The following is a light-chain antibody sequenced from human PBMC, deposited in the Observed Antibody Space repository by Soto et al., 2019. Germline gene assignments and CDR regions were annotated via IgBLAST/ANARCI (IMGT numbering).Light chain of an antibody. CDR2: EVV. Sequence: QSALTQPPSASGSPGQSVTISCTGTKSDIGVYDFVSWYQHHPGKAPRLIIYEVVQRPSGVPDRFSGSKSGNTASLTVSGLHAADEADYFCKSYAGSNTYVFGSGTQLTVL. CDR3: KSYAGSNTYV. J-gene: IGLJ7*01. CDR1: KSDIGVYDF. V-gene: IGLV2-8*01.